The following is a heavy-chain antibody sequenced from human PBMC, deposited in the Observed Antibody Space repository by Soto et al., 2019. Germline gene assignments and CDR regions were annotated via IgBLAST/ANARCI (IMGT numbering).Heavy chain of an antibody. D-gene: IGHD4-17*01. CDR2: INPNSGGT. CDR3: ARDPPTYGDYVSYYAFDI. V-gene: IGHV1-2*02. J-gene: IGHJ3*02. CDR1: GYAFTDYY. Sequence: ASVKVSCKASGYAFTDYYMHWVRQAPGQGLEWMGWINPNSGGTNYAQKFQGRVTMTRDTSISTAYMDLSRLRSDDTAVYYCARDPPTYGDYVSYYAFDIWGQGTMVTVSS.